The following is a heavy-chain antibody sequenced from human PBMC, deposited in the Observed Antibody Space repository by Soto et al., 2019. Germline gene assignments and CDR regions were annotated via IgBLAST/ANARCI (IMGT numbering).Heavy chain of an antibody. CDR1: GGSISSYY. V-gene: IGHV4-59*01. CDR2: IYYSGST. J-gene: IGHJ5*02. CDR3: ARDNYGDYDPYNWFDP. Sequence: SETLSLTCTVSGGSISSYYWSWIRQPPGKGLEWIGYIYYSGSTNYNPSLKSRVTISVDTSKNQFSLKLSSVTAVDTAVYYCARDNYGDYDPYNWFDPWGQGTLVTVSS. D-gene: IGHD4-17*01.